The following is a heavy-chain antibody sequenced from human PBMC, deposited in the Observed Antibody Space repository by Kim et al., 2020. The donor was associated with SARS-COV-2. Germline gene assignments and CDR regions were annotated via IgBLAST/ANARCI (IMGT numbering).Heavy chain of an antibody. J-gene: IGHJ4*02. V-gene: IGHV3-30*18. Sequence: GGSLRLSCAASGFTFSSYGMHWVRQAPGKGLEWVAVISYDGSNKYYADSVKGRFTISRDNSKNTLYLQMNSLRAEDTAVYYCAKVGEWELLPYFDYWGQGTLVTVSS. CDR3: AKVGEWELLPYFDY. D-gene: IGHD1-26*01. CDR2: ISYDGSNK. CDR1: GFTFSSYG.